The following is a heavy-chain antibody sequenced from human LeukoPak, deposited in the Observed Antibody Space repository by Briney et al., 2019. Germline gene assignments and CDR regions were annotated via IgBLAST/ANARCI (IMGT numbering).Heavy chain of an antibody. V-gene: IGHV3-74*01. D-gene: IGHD5-18*01. CDR1: GFTFSSYW. CDR2: INSDGSST. Sequence: GGSLRLSCAASGFTFSSYWMHWVRQAPGKGLVWVSRINSDGSSTSYADSVKGRFTISRDNAKNTLYLQMYSLRAEDTAVYYCARDLSVDTAMGYYYYYGMDVWGQGTTVTVSS. CDR3: ARDLSVDTAMGYYYYYGMDV. J-gene: IGHJ6*02.